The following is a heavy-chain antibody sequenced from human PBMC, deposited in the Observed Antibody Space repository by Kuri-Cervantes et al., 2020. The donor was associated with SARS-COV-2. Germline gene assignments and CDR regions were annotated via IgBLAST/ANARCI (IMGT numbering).Heavy chain of an antibody. V-gene: IGHV1-2*02. CDR3: ARSVPTSTSSSWHP. Sequence: ASVKVSCKASGYTFADFSICWVRQVPGQRLEWVGWINPNSGGTNFAQNFQDRVSLTRDTSINTAFMELSTLRSDDTAIYYCARSVPTSTSSSWHPWGPGTLVTVSS. CDR2: INPNSGGT. CDR1: GYTFADFS. J-gene: IGHJ5*02. D-gene: IGHD2-2*01.